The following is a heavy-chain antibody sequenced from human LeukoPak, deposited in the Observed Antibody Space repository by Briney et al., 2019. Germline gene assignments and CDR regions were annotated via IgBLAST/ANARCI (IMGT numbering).Heavy chain of an antibody. CDR2: IKQDGSEK. CDR3: ARDRSSTSPIQLYL. V-gene: IGHV3-7*03. J-gene: IGHJ4*02. CDR1: GFTFSSYW. D-gene: IGHD2-2*01. Sequence: GGSLRLSCAASGFTFSSYWMSWVRQAPGKGLGWVANIKQDGSEKYYVDSVKGRFTISRDNAKNSLYLQMNSLRAEDTAVYYCARDRSSTSPIQLYLRGQGTLVTVSS.